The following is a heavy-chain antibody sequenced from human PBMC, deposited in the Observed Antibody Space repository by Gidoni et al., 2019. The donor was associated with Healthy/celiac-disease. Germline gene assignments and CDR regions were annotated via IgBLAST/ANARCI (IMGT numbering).Heavy chain of an antibody. D-gene: IGHD6-13*01. Sequence: QVQLVQSGAEVKKPGSSVKVSCKASGGTFSSYAISWVRQAPGQGLEWMGGIIPIFGTANYAQKFQGRVTMTADKSTSTAYMELSSLRSEDTAVYYCARRYSSSWSEYYYYYYGMDGWGQGTTVTVSS. CDR1: GGTFSSYA. CDR2: IIPIFGTA. CDR3: ARRYSSSWSEYYYYYYGMDG. J-gene: IGHJ6*02. V-gene: IGHV1-69*06.